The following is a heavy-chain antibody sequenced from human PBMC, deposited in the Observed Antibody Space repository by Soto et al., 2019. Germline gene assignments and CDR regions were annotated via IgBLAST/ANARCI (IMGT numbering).Heavy chain of an antibody. J-gene: IGHJ6*02. V-gene: IGHV4-30-4*08. CDR3: PRADAGGDRDYYGLDV. D-gene: IGHD2-21*02. CDR1: GGSISGDYYH. Sequence: QVQLQQSGPGLVKPSQTLSLTCTVSGGSISGDYYHWTWIRQSPGKGLEWIGYIHFSGSVIYNPSIKSRPTRSVDTSKNQFSLHLMTVTAAETAVYFCPRADAGGDRDYYGLDVWGQGTTVTVSS. CDR2: IHFSGSV.